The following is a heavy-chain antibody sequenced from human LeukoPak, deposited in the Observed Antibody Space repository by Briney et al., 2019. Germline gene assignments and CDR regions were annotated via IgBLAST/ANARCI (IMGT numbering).Heavy chain of an antibody. D-gene: IGHD3-22*01. V-gene: IGHV3-7*03. CDR2: IKQDGSEK. CDR3: AKAHSSSYYDSSGNSYALLDY. CDR1: GFTFSSYW. Sequence: GGSLRLSCAASGFTFSSYWMSWVRQAPGKGLEWVANIKQDGSEKYYVDPVKGRFTISRDNSKNTLYLQMNSLRAEDTAVYYCAKAHSSSYYDSSGNSYALLDYWGQGTLVTVSS. J-gene: IGHJ4*02.